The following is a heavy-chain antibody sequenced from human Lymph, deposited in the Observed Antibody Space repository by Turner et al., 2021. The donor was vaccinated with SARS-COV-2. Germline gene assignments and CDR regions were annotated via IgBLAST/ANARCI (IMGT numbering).Heavy chain of an antibody. CDR1: GFTFSSYT. J-gene: IGHJ5*02. CDR3: AKDGYDGIYCGGGSCYSGWFDP. V-gene: IGHV3-23*01. D-gene: IGHD2-15*01. Sequence: EVQLLESGGGLVQPGGSLRPSCAASGFTFSSYTMSWVRQAPGKGLEWVSAISGSGASTYYADSVKGRFTISRDNSKNTLYLQMNSLRVEDTAVYYCAKDGYDGIYCGGGSCYSGWFDPWGQGTLVTVSS. CDR2: ISGSGAST.